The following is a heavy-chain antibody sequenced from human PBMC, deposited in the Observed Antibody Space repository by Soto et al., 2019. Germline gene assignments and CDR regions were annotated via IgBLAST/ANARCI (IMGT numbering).Heavy chain of an antibody. J-gene: IGHJ4*02. V-gene: IGHV3-23*01. D-gene: IGHD3-9*01. CDR3: ANGRATYGLLTHDY. CDR1: GFSFRNYA. CDR2: LTGSSSNT. Sequence: EVHLLESGGGLVQPGGSLRLSCAASGFSFRNYAMSWVRQAPGKGLEWISTLTGSSSNTYYEDSVKGRFAISRDNSRNTLDLQMHSLTAEDTAVYYCANGRATYGLLTHDYWGQGTLVTVSS.